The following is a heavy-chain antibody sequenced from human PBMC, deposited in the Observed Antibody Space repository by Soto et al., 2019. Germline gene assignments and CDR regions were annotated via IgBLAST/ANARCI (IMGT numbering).Heavy chain of an antibody. Sequence: SETLSLTCTVSGGSISSYYWSWIRQPPGKGLEWFGYIYYSGSTNYNPSLKSRVTLSVDTSKNQFSLKLSSVTAADTAVYYCARGARRFDYWGQGTLVTVSS. CDR3: ARGARRFDY. CDR1: GGSISSYY. CDR2: IYYSGST. J-gene: IGHJ4*02. V-gene: IGHV4-59*01.